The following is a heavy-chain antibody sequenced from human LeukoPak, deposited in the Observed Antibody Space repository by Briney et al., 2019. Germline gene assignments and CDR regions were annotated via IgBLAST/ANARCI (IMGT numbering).Heavy chain of an antibody. CDR1: GFTFSNSG. D-gene: IGHD4-11*01. J-gene: IGHJ4*02. CDR2: ISSVTNTV. CDR3: ARPDDYSDYFDY. Sequence: GGSLRLSCAASGFTFSNSGMNWVRQAPGKGLEWLSYISSVTNTVYYADSVKGRFTISRDNAKNSLYLQMNSLRAEDTAVYYCARPDDYSDYFDYWGQGTLVTVTS. V-gene: IGHV3-48*01.